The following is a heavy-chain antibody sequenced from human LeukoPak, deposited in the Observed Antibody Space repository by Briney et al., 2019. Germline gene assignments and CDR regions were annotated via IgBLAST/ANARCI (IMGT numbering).Heavy chain of an antibody. D-gene: IGHD6-13*01. CDR2: ISYDGSIK. J-gene: IGHJ4*02. Sequence: GGSLRLSRAASGFTLRNYGMHWVRQSPGKGLEWAAVISYDGSIKYYEDSVKGRFTISRDDSRNTLYLQMNSLRPEDTALYYCAKDLQHLVRTLSFDYWGQGTLVTVSS. CDR3: AKDLQHLVRTLSFDY. CDR1: GFTLRNYG. V-gene: IGHV3-30*18.